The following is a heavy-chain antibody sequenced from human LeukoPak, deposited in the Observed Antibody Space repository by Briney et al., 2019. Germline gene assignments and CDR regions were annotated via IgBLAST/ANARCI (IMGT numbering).Heavy chain of an antibody. CDR2: ISGSGGST. CDR3: AKDSGSYYYFDY. D-gene: IGHD1-26*01. V-gene: IGHV3-23*01. CDR1: GFTFSSYA. Sequence: GGSLRLTCAASGFTFSSYAMSWVRQAPGKGLEWVSAISGSGGSTYYADSVKGRFTISRDNSKNTLYLQMNSLRAEDTAVYYCAKDSGSYYYFDYWGQGTLVTVSS. J-gene: IGHJ4*02.